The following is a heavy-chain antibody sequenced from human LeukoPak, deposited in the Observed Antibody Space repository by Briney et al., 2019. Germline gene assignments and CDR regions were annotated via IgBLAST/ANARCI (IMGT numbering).Heavy chain of an antibody. Sequence: GRSLRLSGAVSGFIFSSYGMHWVRQAPGKGLEWVAAISYDESNKYYADSVKGRFTISRDNYKNTLYLQMNSLRAEDTAVYYCAKYRGSGSYSSPLFHYWGRGILVTVSS. CDR1: GFIFSSYG. V-gene: IGHV3-30*18. CDR3: AKYRGSGSYSSPLFHY. D-gene: IGHD3-10*01. J-gene: IGHJ4*02. CDR2: ISYDESNK.